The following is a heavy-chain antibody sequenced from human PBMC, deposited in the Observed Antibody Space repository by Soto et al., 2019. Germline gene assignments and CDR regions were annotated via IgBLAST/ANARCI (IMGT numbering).Heavy chain of an antibody. J-gene: IGHJ6*03. CDR2: IYYSGNT. CDR1: GGSISSYY. Sequence: SETLSLTCTVSGGSISSYYWSWIRQPPGKGLEWIGYIYYSGNTNYNPSLKSRVTISVDTSKNQFSLRLSSVTAADTAVYYCARLGRDARWFGELSPSYYYYMDVWGKGTTVTVSS. V-gene: IGHV4-59*08. CDR3: ARLGRDARWFGELSPSYYYYMDV. D-gene: IGHD3-10*01.